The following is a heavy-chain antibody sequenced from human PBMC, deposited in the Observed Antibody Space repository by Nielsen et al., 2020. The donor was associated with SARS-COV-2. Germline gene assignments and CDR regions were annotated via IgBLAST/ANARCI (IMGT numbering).Heavy chain of an antibody. CDR2: IYYNGST. J-gene: IGHJ5*02. CDR3: ARLHQYSNYPWFDP. D-gene: IGHD4-11*01. Sequence: SETLSLTCVVSGGSISNFYWNWIRQPPGKGLEWIGFIYYNGSTNYNPSLKSRATISVDTSKKHLFLKLTSVTTADTAMYYCARLHQYSNYPWFDPWGQGTLVTVSS. V-gene: IGHV4-59*01. CDR1: GGSISNFY.